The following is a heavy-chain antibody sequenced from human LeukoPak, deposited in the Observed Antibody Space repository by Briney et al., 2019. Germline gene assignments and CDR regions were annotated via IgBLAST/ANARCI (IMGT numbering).Heavy chain of an antibody. D-gene: IGHD6-25*01. V-gene: IGHV1-69*05. Sequence: GASVKVSCKASGGTFSSYAISWVRQAPGQGLEWMGGIIPIFGTANYAQKFQGRVTITTGESTSTAYMELSSLRSEDTAVYYCATEKGGYRYYFDYWGQGTLVTVSS. J-gene: IGHJ4*02. CDR1: GGTFSSYA. CDR3: ATEKGGYRYYFDY. CDR2: IIPIFGTA.